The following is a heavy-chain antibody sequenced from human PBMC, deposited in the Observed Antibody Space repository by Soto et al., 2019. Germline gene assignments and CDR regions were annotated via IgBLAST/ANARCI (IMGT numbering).Heavy chain of an antibody. Sequence: LSLTCTVSGGSISSSRYYWGWIRQPPGKGLEWIGSVFYSGTTFYHPSLKSRVTISVDTSKNQFSLKLSSVTAADTAVYYCARRLESFYDFWSGSAAFDIWGQGTMVTVSS. D-gene: IGHD3-3*01. CDR3: ARRLESFYDFWSGSAAFDI. J-gene: IGHJ3*02. CDR2: VFYSGTT. V-gene: IGHV4-39*01. CDR1: GGSISSSRYY.